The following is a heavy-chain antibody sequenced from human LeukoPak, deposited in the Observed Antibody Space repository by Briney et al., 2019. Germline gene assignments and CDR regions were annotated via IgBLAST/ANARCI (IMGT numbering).Heavy chain of an antibody. CDR1: GGSISSYY. CDR2: IYYSGST. J-gene: IGHJ4*02. CDR3: AAFRDGYNWHLDY. V-gene: IGHV4-59*01. Sequence: PSETLSLTCTVSGGSISSYYWSWIRQPPGKGLEWIAYIYYSGSTNYNPSLRGRVTISVDMSKNQFSLKLSSVTAADTAVYYCAAFRDGYNWHLDYWGQGSLVTVSS. D-gene: IGHD5-24*01.